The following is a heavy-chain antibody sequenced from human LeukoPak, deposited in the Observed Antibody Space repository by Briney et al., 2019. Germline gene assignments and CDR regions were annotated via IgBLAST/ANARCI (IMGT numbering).Heavy chain of an antibody. CDR2: IYYSGST. CDR3: ASGTIYGYKADYVDY. CDR1: GGSISSSYY. Sequence: SETLSLTCTVSGGSISSSYYWGWIRQPPGKGLEWIGYIYYSGSTYYNPSLKSRVTISVDTSKDQFSLKLSSVTAADPAVYYCASGTIYGYKADYVDYWGQGTLVTVSS. D-gene: IGHD5-24*01. V-gene: IGHV4-30-4*02. J-gene: IGHJ4*02.